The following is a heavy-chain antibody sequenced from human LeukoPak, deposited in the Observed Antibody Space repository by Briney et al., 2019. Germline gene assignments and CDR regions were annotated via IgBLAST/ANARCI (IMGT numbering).Heavy chain of an antibody. Sequence: KPSVTLSLTCTVSGGSISTYYWSWTRQPPGKGLEWFGYSYYSGSTDYNPSLKSRVTISIDTSKNQLSLKLTSVTAADTAVYYCARQNWNYFQHPEEFDYWGQGTLVTVSS. D-gene: IGHD3-10*01. CDR2: SYYSGST. CDR1: GGSISTYY. CDR3: ARQNWNYFQHPEEFDY. J-gene: IGHJ4*02. V-gene: IGHV4-59*08.